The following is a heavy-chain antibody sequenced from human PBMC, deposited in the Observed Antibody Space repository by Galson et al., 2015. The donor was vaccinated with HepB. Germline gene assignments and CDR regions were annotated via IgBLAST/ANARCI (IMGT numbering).Heavy chain of an antibody. V-gene: IGHV1-69*13. D-gene: IGHD2-2*01. CDR1: GGTFSSYA. CDR3: ARKPVYCSSTSCQGGANAFDI. J-gene: IGHJ3*02. Sequence: SVKVSCKASGGTFSSYAISWVRQAPGQGLEWMGGIIPIFGTANYAQKFQGRVTITADESTSTAYMELSSLRSEDTAVYYCARKPVYCSSTSCQGGANAFDIWGQGTMVTVSS. CDR2: IIPIFGTA.